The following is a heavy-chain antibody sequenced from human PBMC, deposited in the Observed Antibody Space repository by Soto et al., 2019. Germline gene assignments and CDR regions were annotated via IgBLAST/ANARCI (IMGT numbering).Heavy chain of an antibody. D-gene: IGHD6-19*01. V-gene: IGHV1-18*04. J-gene: IGHJ4*02. Sequence: ASVXVSFKAAVYTFTRYSINCFLQAPGQGLECVGWISNYNGDTKYAQKFQGRVTRTTDTSTTTTYMDLRSLTSDDTAVYFCARGESTGSTKGWLETWGQGTLV. CDR3: ARGESTGSTKGWLET. CDR2: ISNYNGDT. CDR1: VYTFTRYS.